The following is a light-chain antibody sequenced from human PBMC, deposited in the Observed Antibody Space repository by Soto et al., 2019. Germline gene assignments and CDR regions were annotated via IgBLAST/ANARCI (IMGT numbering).Light chain of an antibody. Sequence: DIVMTQSPDSLAVSLGERVTIDCKSSQSVFYSSNNKNYLAWYQQRPGQPPKLLIYWASTRESGVPDRFSGSGSGTDFTLTISSLQAEDVAVYYCQQYYTTAAWTFGQGTKVEVK. CDR1: QSVFYSSNNKNY. CDR2: WAS. J-gene: IGKJ1*01. V-gene: IGKV4-1*01. CDR3: QQYYTTAAWT.